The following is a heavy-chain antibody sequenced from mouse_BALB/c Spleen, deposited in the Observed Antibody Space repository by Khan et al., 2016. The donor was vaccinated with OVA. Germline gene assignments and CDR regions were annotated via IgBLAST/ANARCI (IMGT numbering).Heavy chain of an antibody. Sequence: DLVKPGASVKLSCTASGYTFTSYWINWIKQRPGQGLEWLGRIAPGSGDAYSNELFKGKATLTVDPSSSTAYIQLSSLSSEDSAGYFCARSEGTYGDYAYWGQGATLTVSS. CDR1: GYTFTSYW. D-gene: IGHD2-13*01. J-gene: IGHJ2*01. CDR2: IAPGSGDA. CDR3: ARSEGTYGDYAY. V-gene: IGHV1S41*01.